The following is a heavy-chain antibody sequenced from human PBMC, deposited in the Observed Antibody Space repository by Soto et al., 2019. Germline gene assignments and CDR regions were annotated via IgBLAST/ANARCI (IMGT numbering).Heavy chain of an antibody. CDR3: ARGGNYFDY. Sequence: SETLSLTCAVYGGSFSGYYWSWIRQPPGKGLEWIGYIYHSGNTNYNPSLQSRVTVSIETSKNQFSLKLTSVTAADTAVYYCARGGNYFDYWAQGTLVTVS. D-gene: IGHD3-16*01. CDR2: IYHSGNT. CDR1: GGSFSGYY. J-gene: IGHJ4*02. V-gene: IGHV4-59*08.